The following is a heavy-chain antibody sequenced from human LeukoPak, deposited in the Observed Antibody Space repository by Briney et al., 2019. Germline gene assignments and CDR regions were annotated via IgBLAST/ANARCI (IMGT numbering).Heavy chain of an antibody. CDR3: VKDSGYYYDILTGPRNWFDP. D-gene: IGHD3-9*01. CDR2: IIRDAYTT. CDR1: GFTFNSFA. V-gene: IGHV3-64D*06. J-gene: IGHJ5*02. Sequence: PGGSLRLSCSASGFTFNSFAIHWVRQAPGKGLEYVSAIIRDAYTTYYADSVKGRFTISRDNSKNTLFLQMSRLRPEDTAVYYCVKDSGYYYDILTGPRNWFDPWGQGALVTVS.